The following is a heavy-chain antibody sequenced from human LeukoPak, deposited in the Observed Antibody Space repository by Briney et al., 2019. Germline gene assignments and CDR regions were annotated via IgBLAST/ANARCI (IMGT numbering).Heavy chain of an antibody. CDR3: ARHSGYSYYYYMDV. D-gene: IGHD3-22*01. J-gene: IGHJ6*03. V-gene: IGHV3-23*01. Sequence: GGSLRLSCAASGFTFSSYAMSCVRQAPGKGLEWVSAISGSGGSTYYADSVKGRFTISRDNSKNTLYLQMNNLRAEDTPVYYCARHSGYSYYYYMDVWGKGTTVTVSS. CDR2: ISGSGGST. CDR1: GFTFSSYA.